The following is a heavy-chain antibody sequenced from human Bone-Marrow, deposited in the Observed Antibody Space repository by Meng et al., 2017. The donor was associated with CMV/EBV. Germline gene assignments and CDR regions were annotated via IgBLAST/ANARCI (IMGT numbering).Heavy chain of an antibody. CDR3: ARVAVERRGLDY. CDR2: INSDGSST. V-gene: IGHV3-74*01. J-gene: IGHJ4*02. Sequence: GESLKISCAASGFTFDDYAMHWVRQAPGKGLVWVSRINSDGSSTSYADSVKGRFTISRDNAKNTLYLQMNSLRAEDTAVYYCARVAVERRGLDYWGQGTLVTVSS. CDR1: GFTFDDYA. D-gene: IGHD1-1*01.